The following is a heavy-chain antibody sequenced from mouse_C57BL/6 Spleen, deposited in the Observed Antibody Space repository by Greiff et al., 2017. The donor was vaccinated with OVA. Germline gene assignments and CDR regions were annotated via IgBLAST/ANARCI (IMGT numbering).Heavy chain of an antibody. CDR3: TQTAQATLGFDY. V-gene: IGHV14-1*01. CDR1: GFNIKDYY. J-gene: IGHJ2*01. Sequence: EVQLQQSGAELVRPGASVKLSCTASGFNIKDYYMHWVKQRPEQGLEWIGRIDPEDGDTEYAPKFQGKATMTADTSSNTAYLQLSSLTSEDTAVYYCTQTAQATLGFDYWGQGTTLTVSS. CDR2: IDPEDGDT. D-gene: IGHD3-2*02.